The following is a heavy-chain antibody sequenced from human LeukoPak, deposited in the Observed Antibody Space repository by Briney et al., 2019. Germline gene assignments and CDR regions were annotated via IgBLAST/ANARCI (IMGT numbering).Heavy chain of an antibody. V-gene: IGHV4-39*01. D-gene: IGHD3-3*01. Sequence: SETLSLTCTVSGGSISSSSYYWGWIRQPPGKGLEWIGSIYYSGSTYYNPSLKSRVTISVDTSKNQFSLKLSSVTAADTAVYYCARRPYDFWSGYDFDYWGQGTLVTVSS. CDR1: GGSISSSSYY. CDR3: ARRPYDFWSGYDFDY. CDR2: IYYSGST. J-gene: IGHJ4*02.